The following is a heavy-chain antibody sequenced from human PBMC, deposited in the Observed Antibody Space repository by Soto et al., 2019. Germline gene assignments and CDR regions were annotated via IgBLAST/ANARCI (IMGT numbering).Heavy chain of an antibody. CDR3: ARGEDAFFYYGLDV. V-gene: IGHV4-59*01. Sequence: XVTLCLTCTVSGGSITSSYWSWIRRPPGKGLEWIAYIYDTGISGYTPSTSYNPSLKSRVTMSVDTSKSQFSLKLTSVTAADTAVYYCARGEDAFFYYGLDVWGQGITVTVSS. CDR1: GGSITSSY. CDR2: IYDTGISGYTPST. J-gene: IGHJ6*02.